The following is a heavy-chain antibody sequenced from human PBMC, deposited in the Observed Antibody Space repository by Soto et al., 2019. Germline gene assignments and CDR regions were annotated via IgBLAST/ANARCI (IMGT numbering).Heavy chain of an antibody. J-gene: IGHJ4*02. D-gene: IGHD2-15*01. CDR1: GGSIRSYS. CDR2: IYHSGST. CDR3: ARGQVVAAQH. Sequence: SETLSLTCTVSGGSIRSYSWSLIRQPPGKGLEWIGYIYHSGSTYYNPSLKSRVTISVDRSKNQFSLKLSSVTAADTAVYYCARGQVVAAQHWGQGTLVTVSS. V-gene: IGHV4-30-2*01.